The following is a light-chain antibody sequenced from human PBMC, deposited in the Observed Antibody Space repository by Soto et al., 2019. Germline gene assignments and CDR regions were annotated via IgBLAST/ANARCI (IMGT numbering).Light chain of an antibody. V-gene: IGLV6-57*01. CDR3: QSYDSSSL. J-gene: IGLJ2*01. CDR2: EDN. Sequence: NFMLTQPHSVSESPGKTVTISCTRSSGSIASNYVQWYQQRPGSSPTTVIYEDNQRPSVVPDRFSGSIDSSSNSASLTISGLKTEDEADYSCQSYDSSSLFGGGTKVTVL. CDR1: SGSIASNY.